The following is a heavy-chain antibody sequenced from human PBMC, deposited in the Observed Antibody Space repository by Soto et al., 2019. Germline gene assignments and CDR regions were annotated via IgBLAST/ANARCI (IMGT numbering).Heavy chain of an antibody. CDR1: GFTFSSYA. Sequence: QVQLVESGGGVVQPGRSLRLSCAASGFTFSSYAMHWVRQAPGKGLEWVAVISYDGSNKYYADSVKGRFTISRDNSKNTRYLEMNSLGAEDMAVYYCARDFAKVGSDVVAGYIDYWGHGALVTVSS. V-gene: IGHV3-30-3*01. J-gene: IGHJ4*01. D-gene: IGHD6-19*01. CDR2: ISYDGSNK. CDR3: ARDFAKVGSDVVAGYIDY.